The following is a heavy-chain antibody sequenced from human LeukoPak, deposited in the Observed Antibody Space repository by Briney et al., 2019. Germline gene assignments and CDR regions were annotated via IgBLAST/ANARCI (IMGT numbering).Heavy chain of an antibody. CDR3: AKDAQRGFDYSNSLEY. V-gene: IGHV3-33*06. CDR1: GFTYSHFG. D-gene: IGHD4-11*01. J-gene: IGHJ4*02. Sequence: PTGGSLRLSCAGSGFTYSHFGMHWVRQAPGKGLERVAVIWSDGTEKYYGDAVKGRFTISRDNSRNTVYLQMNNLRDDDTAVYYCAKDAQRGFDYSNSLEYWGQGTLVIVSS. CDR2: IWSDGTEK.